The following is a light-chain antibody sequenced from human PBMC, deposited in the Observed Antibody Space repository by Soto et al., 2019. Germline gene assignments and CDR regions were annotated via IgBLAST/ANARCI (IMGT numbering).Light chain of an antibody. CDR1: QSVSSN. CDR3: QQYNSLPRT. Sequence: EIVMTQSPATLSVSPGERATLSCRASQSVSSNFAWYQQKPGQDPRLLIYGASTRATGIPARFSGSRSGTEFTLTISSLQSEDFAVYYCQQYNSLPRTFGQGTRLE. V-gene: IGKV3-15*01. CDR2: GAS. J-gene: IGKJ5*01.